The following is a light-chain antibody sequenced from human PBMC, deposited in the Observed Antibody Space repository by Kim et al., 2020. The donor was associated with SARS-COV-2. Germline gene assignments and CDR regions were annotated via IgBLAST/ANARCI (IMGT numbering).Light chain of an antibody. CDR1: SRDIGAYYY. J-gene: IGLJ2*01. CDR2: EVT. Sequence: GQSVTISCTGSSRDIGAYYYVSWYQHHPGKAPKLVTFEVTKRPSGVPARFSGSKSGNTASLTVSGLQAEDEADYYCSSYTDTKNLLFGGGTQLTVL. V-gene: IGLV2-8*01. CDR3: SSYTDTKNLL.